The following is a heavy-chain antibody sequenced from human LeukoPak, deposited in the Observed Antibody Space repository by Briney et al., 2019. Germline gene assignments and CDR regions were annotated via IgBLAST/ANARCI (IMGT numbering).Heavy chain of an antibody. CDR1: GGSISSDY. CDR2: IYTSGST. D-gene: IGHD3-10*01. V-gene: IGHV4-4*07. Sequence: SETLSLTFTVSGGSISSDYWSSIRQPAGRGVEWIGRIYTSGSTSYNTSLKSRVTISVDKSENQFSLQLTSVNAADTAVYYCASRSSGTGRDFDIWGQGTMVTVSS. J-gene: IGHJ3*02. CDR3: ASRSSGTGRDFDI.